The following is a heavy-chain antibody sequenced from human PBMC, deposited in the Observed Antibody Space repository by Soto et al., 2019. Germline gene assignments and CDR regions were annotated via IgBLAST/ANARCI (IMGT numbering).Heavy chain of an antibody. D-gene: IGHD3-10*01. V-gene: IGHV3-48*01. J-gene: IGHJ6*02. CDR2: ISSSSSTI. CDR3: ARDVFSEVVRGVYYYYYGMDV. Sequence: GSLRLSCAASGFTFSSYSMNWVRQAPGKGLEWVSYISSSSSTIYYADSVKGRFTSSRDNSKNTLYLQMNSLRAEDTAVYYCARDVFSEVVRGVYYYYYGMDVWGQGTTVTVSS. CDR1: GFTFSSYS.